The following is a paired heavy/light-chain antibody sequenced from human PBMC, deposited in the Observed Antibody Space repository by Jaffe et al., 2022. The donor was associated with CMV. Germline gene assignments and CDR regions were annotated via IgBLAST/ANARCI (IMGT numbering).Heavy chain of an antibody. D-gene: IGHD2-2*01. CDR3: ASDTTTRKYFDY. CDR2: IYWDDDK. Sequence: QITLKESGPMLVKPAQTLTLTCTFSGFSLSTSGMAVAWIRQPPGKALEWLALIYWDDDKRYSPSLGSRLTITKGTSKNQVVLRLTNLDPVDTATYYCASDTTTRKYFDYWGQGVRVTVSS. CDR1: GFSLSTSGMA. J-gene: IGHJ4*02. V-gene: IGHV2-5*02.
Light chain of an antibody. J-gene: IGLJ3*02. Sequence: SYELTQPLSVSVALGQTAKITCGGDNIGSNNVHWYQQKPGQAPVLVIYRDKYRPSGIPERLSGSNSGNTATLTISRAQAGDDADYYCQVWDSSTLWVFGGGTKLTVL. CDR3: QVWDSSTLWV. V-gene: IGLV3-9*01. CDR2: RDK. CDR1: NIGSNN.